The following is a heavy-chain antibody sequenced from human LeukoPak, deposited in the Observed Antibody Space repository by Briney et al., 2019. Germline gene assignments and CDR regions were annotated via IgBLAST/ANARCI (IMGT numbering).Heavy chain of an antibody. CDR2: ISSSSSYI. V-gene: IGHV3-21*01. D-gene: IGHD6-13*01. CDR3: ARFGIAAAGSPNWFDP. Sequence: GGSLRLSCAASGFTFSSYSMNWVRQAPGKGLEWGSSISSSSSYIYYADSVKGRFTISRDNAKNSLYLQMNSLRAEDTAVYYCARFGIAAAGSPNWFDPWGQGTLVTVSS. CDR1: GFTFSSYS. J-gene: IGHJ5*02.